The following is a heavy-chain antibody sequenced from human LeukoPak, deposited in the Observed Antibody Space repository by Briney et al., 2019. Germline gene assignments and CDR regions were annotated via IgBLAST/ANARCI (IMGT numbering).Heavy chain of an antibody. J-gene: IGHJ4*02. Sequence: GGSLRLSCAASGFTFSSYGMHWVRQAPGKGLEWVAFIRYDGSNKYYADSVKGRFTISRDNSKNTLYLQMNSLRAEDTAVYYCTRETITMVRGVIITPYFDYWGQGTLVTVSS. CDR3: TRETITMVRGVIITPYFDY. D-gene: IGHD3-10*01. CDR1: GFTFSSYG. CDR2: IRYDGSNK. V-gene: IGHV3-30*02.